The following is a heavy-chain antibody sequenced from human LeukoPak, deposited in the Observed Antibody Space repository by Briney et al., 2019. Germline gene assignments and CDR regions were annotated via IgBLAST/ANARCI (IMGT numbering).Heavy chain of an antibody. CDR2: IRSKAYGGTT. J-gene: IGHJ4*02. Sequence: LSLTCTVSGGSISSYYWSWIRQPPGKGLEWVGFIRSKAYGGTTEYAASVKGRFTISRDDSKSIAYLQMNSLKTEDTAVYYCTRVEFLWFGEGAHFDYWGQGTLVTVSS. D-gene: IGHD3-10*01. V-gene: IGHV3-49*03. CDR3: TRVEFLWFGEGAHFDY. CDR1: GGSISSYY.